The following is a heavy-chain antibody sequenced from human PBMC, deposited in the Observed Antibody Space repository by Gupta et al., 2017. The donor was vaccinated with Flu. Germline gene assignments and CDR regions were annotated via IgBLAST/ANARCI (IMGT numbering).Heavy chain of an antibody. CDR2: INPSGGST. J-gene: IGHJ6*02. D-gene: IGHD2-15*01. CDR3: AGGGWTMDV. CDR1: GYTFTSYY. Sequence: GYTFTSYYMHWVRQAPGQGLEWMGIINPSGGSTSYAQKVQGRVTMTRDTSTSTVYMELSSLRSEDTAVYYCAGGGWTMDVWGQGTTVTVSS. V-gene: IGHV1-46*01.